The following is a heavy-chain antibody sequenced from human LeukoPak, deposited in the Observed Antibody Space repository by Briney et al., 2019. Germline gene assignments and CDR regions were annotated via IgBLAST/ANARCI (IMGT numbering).Heavy chain of an antibody. J-gene: IGHJ6*03. D-gene: IGHD6-19*01. CDR1: GFTFSSYS. V-gene: IGHV3-30*02. Sequence: GGSLRLSCAASGFTFSSYSMNWVRQAPGKGLEWVAFIRYDGSNKYYADSVKGRFTISRDNSKNTLYLQMNSLRAEDTAVYYCAKVRPVAGTLYYYYMDVWGKGTTVTISS. CDR3: AKVRPVAGTLYYYYMDV. CDR2: IRYDGSNK.